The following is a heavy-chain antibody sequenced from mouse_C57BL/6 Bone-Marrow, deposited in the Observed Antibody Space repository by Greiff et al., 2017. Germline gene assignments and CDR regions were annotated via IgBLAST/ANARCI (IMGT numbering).Heavy chain of an antibody. D-gene: IGHD2-4*01. J-gene: IGHJ3*01. CDR2: IYPGSGSI. Sequence: QVQLQQPGAELVKPGASVKMSCKASGYTFTSYWITWVKQRPGQGLEWIGDIYPGSGSINYNEKFKSKATLTGNTSSSTAYMQLSSLTSEDSAVYYFARPMIGGWFAYWGQGTLVTVSA. V-gene: IGHV1-55*01. CDR1: GYTFTSYW. CDR3: ARPMIGGWFAY.